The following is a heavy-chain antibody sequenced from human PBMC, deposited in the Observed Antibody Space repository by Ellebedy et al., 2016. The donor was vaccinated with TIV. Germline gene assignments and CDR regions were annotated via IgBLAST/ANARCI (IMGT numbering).Heavy chain of an antibody. CDR1: GYTFTSSG. D-gene: IGHD4-17*01. CDR2: ISTHNGNT. J-gene: IGHJ6*02. Sequence: ASVKVSCXASGYTFTSSGISWVRQAPGQGLEWMGWISTHNGNTNYAQKFQGRVTITADKSTSTAYMELSSLRSEDTAVYYCARDMTTEHYYYGMDVWGQGTTVTVSS. CDR3: ARDMTTEHYYYGMDV. V-gene: IGHV1-18*01.